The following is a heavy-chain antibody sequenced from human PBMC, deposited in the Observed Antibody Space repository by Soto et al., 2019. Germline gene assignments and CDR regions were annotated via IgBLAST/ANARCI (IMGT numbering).Heavy chain of an antibody. V-gene: IGHV1-3*01. J-gene: IGHJ5*02. D-gene: IGHD2-8*01. CDR1: GYNFTNYV. Sequence: QAQLVQSGAEVKKPGASVKVSCKASGYNFTNYVMHWVRQAPGQRLEWMGWINVGNGNTKYSQKFQDRITITRDISASTAYMELTSLTSEDTAVYYCAREYWTTGELSCFDPWGQGTLVTVSS. CDR2: INVGNGNT. CDR3: AREYWTTGELSCFDP.